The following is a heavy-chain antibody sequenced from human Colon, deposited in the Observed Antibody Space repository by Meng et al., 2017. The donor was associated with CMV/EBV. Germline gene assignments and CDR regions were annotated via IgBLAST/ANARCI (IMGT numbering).Heavy chain of an antibody. Sequence: APVKGSCKAAGYSFTDYYLHWVRQAPGQGLEWMGWINPNGGGTDYAQKFQDRVTLTRDTSVNTAYLEVRRLTSDDTAVYYCARVKCGTTSCSQGLDPWGQGTLVTVSS. V-gene: IGHV1-2*02. CDR3: ARVKCGTTSCSQGLDP. CDR2: INPNGGGT. D-gene: IGHD2-2*01. CDR1: GYSFTDYY. J-gene: IGHJ5*02.